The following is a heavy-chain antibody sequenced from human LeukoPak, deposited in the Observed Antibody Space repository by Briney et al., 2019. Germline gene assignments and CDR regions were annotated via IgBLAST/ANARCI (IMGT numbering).Heavy chain of an antibody. Sequence: ASVKVSCKASGYTFTDYHIHWVRQAPGQGLEWMGWINPNSGGTNYAEKFHGRLTTTRDTSISTAFMELSGLRSDDTAVYHCTRFRHVAVAGTPHFDYWGQGALVTVSS. CDR3: TRFRHVAVAGTPHFDY. D-gene: IGHD6-19*01. CDR2: INPNSGGT. CDR1: GYTFTDYH. J-gene: IGHJ4*02. V-gene: IGHV1-2*02.